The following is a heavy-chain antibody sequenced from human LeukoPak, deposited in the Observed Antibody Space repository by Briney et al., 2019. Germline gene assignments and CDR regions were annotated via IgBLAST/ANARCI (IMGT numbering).Heavy chain of an antibody. CDR3: ARGMDNYSSSWAFPFFDY. Sequence: GASVKVSCKASGGTFSSYAISWVRQAPGQGLEWMGGIIPIFGTANYAQKFQGRVTITTDESTSTAYMELSSLRSEDTAVYYCARGMDNYSSSWAFPFFDYWGQGTLVTVSS. CDR2: IIPIFGTA. CDR1: GGTFSSYA. J-gene: IGHJ4*02. V-gene: IGHV1-69*05. D-gene: IGHD6-13*01.